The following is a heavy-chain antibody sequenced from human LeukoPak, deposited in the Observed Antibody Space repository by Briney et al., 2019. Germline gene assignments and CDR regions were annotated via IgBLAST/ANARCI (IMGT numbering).Heavy chain of an antibody. CDR2: IYHSGST. J-gene: IGHJ6*02. D-gene: IGHD1-7*01. Sequence: SETLSLTCAVSGGSISSGGYSWSWIRQPPGKGLEWIRYIYHSGSTYYNPSLKSRVTISVDRSKNQFSLKLSSVTAADTAVYYCARDRRTGTTYYYYYGMDVWGQGTTVTVSS. CDR3: ARDRRTGTTYYYYYGMDV. CDR1: GGSISSGGYS. V-gene: IGHV4-30-2*01.